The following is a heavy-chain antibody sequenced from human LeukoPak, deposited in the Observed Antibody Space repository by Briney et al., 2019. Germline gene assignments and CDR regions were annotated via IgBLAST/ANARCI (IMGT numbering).Heavy chain of an antibody. D-gene: IGHD3-3*01. CDR2: IYYSGST. J-gene: IGHJ4*02. CDR1: GGSISSYY. Sequence: SETLSLTCTVSGGSISSYYWSWIRQPPGKGLEWIGYIYYSGSTNYNPSLKSRVTISVDTSKNQFSLKLSSVTAADTAVYYCARLSTRSGEDYWGQGTLVTVSS. V-gene: IGHV4-59*01. CDR3: ARLSTRSGEDY.